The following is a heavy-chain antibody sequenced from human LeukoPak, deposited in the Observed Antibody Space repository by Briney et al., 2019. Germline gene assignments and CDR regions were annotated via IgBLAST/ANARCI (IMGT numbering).Heavy chain of an antibody. CDR1: GGTFSSYA. D-gene: IGHD4-17*01. Sequence: VASVKVSCKASGGTFSSYAISWVRQAPGQGLEWMGGIIPIFGTANYAQKFQGRVTITADESTSTAYMELSSLRSEDTAVYYCAREGAYGDFTGVYWGQGTLVTVSS. V-gene: IGHV1-69*01. J-gene: IGHJ4*02. CDR2: IIPIFGTA. CDR3: AREGAYGDFTGVY.